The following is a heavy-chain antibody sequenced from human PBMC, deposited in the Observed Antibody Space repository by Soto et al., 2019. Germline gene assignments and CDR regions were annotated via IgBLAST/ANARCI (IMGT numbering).Heavy chain of an antibody. CDR1: GYTFTNNV. CDR2: IHTAKGNT. CDR3: ARDPIWTYTWNYARLNYLDP. V-gene: IGHV1-3*04. Sequence: ASVKVSCKASGYTFTNNVIHWLRQAPGQTLEWMGWIHTAKGNTKYSQKFEARVTLTRDTAASTAYMELNSLRSDDPAVYYCARDPIWTYTWNYARLNYLDPWGQGTLVTVSS. D-gene: IGHD1-7*01. J-gene: IGHJ5*02.